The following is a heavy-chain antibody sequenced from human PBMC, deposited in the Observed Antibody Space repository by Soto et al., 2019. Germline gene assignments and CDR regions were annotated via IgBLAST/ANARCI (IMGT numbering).Heavy chain of an antibody. J-gene: IGHJ4*02. CDR1: GGSITRRNHY. V-gene: IGHV4-39*01. CDR2: IHHTGST. Sequence: SETLSLTCTVAGGSITRRNHYWGWVRQPPGKGLEWVASIHHTGSTYYNPSLRARIRMSIDTSKNRFSLSLTSVTATDTATYFCSTYSYDDRNSGYHDFWGQGTLVTVS. D-gene: IGHD5-12*01. CDR3: STYSYDDRNSGYHDF.